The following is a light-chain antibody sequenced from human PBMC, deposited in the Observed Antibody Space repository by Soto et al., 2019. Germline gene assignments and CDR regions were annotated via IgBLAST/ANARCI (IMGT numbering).Light chain of an antibody. Sequence: QSALTQPPSVSGSPGQSVTISCTGTSIDVGNFDLVSWYQQPPGTAPKLLIYQVSNRPSGVPDRFSGSQSGNTASLTISGLQAEDEADYYCRLKTSSVTWVFGGGTKLTVL. J-gene: IGLJ3*02. V-gene: IGLV2-18*01. CDR1: SIDVGNFDL. CDR3: RLKTSSVTWV. CDR2: QVS.